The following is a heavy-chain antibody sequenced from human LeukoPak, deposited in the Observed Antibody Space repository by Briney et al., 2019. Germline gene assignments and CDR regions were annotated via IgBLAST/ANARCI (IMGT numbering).Heavy chain of an antibody. J-gene: IGHJ4*02. CDR1: GFTVSSNY. CDR2: ISGSGGST. CDR3: AKARRYCSSTSCYCY. V-gene: IGHV3-23*01. D-gene: IGHD2-2*01. Sequence: GGSLRLSCAASGFTVSSNYMSWVRQAPGKGLEWVSAISGSGGSTYYADSVKGRFTISRDNSKNTLYLQMNSLRAEDTAVYYCAKARRYCSSTSCYCYWGQGTLVTVSS.